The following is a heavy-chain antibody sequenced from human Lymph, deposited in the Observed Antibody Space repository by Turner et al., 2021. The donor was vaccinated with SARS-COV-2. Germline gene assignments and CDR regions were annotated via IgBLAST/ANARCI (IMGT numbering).Heavy chain of an antibody. J-gene: IGHJ4*02. V-gene: IGHV3-30-3*01. CDR1: GFPFSTYA. CDR2: ISYDGSNK. Sequence: QVQLVGSGGGVVQPGRSLRLSCAASGFPFSTYAMYWVRQAPGKGLEWVAVISYDGSNKYYADSVKGRFTISRDNSKNTLFLQVNSLRAEDTAVYYCARPKSGSYWSHFDYWGQGTLVTVSS. CDR3: ARPKSGSYWSHFDY. D-gene: IGHD1-26*01.